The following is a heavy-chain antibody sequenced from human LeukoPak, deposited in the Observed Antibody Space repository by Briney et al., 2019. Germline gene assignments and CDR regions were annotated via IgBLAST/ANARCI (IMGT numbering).Heavy chain of an antibody. CDR3: ASLGANTADY. D-gene: IGHD4/OR15-4a*01. Sequence: SETLSLTCADSGHSISSGYYWGWIRQPPGKGLEWIGSIYHSGSTYYNPSLKSRVTISVDTSKNQFSLKLSSVTAADTAVYYCASLGANTADYWGQGTLVTVSS. V-gene: IGHV4-38-2*01. J-gene: IGHJ4*02. CDR2: IYHSGST. CDR1: GHSISSGYY.